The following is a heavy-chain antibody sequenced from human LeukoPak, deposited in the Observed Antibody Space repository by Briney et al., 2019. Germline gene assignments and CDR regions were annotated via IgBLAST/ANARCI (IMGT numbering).Heavy chain of an antibody. Sequence: SETLSLTCAVYGWSFSGYYWSSIRQPPGKGLEWMGEINHSGSTNYNPSLKSRVTISVDTSKNQFSLKLSSVTAADTAVYYCARGRERDGYPTNFDYWGQGTLVTVSS. D-gene: IGHD5-24*01. CDR1: GWSFSGYY. V-gene: IGHV4-34*01. CDR3: ARGRERDGYPTNFDY. J-gene: IGHJ4*02. CDR2: INHSGST.